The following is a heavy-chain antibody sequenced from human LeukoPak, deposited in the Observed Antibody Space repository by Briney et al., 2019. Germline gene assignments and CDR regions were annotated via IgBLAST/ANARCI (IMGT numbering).Heavy chain of an antibody. Sequence: GGSLRLSCAASGFTFDDYGMSWVRQAPGKGLEWVSGINWNGGSTGYADSVKGRFTISRDNAKNSLYLQMNSLRAEDTALYYCARVGSHYYDSSGYQTFDYWGQGTLVTVSS. CDR3: ARVGSHYYDSSGYQTFDY. D-gene: IGHD3-22*01. CDR2: INWNGGST. V-gene: IGHV3-20*04. J-gene: IGHJ4*02. CDR1: GFTFDDYG.